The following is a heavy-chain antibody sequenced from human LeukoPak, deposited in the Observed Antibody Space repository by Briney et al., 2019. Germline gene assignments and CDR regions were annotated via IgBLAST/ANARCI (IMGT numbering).Heavy chain of an antibody. CDR1: GDSISGYY. V-gene: IGHV4-59*12. Sequence: SESLSLTCSVSGDSISGYYWSWIRQPPGKGLEWIGNIYYSGSTNYNPSLKSRVTISVDTSKNQFSLKLSSVTAADTAVYYCARGRNIAVAGTHDYWGQGTLVTVSS. CDR2: IYYSGST. D-gene: IGHD6-19*01. J-gene: IGHJ4*02. CDR3: ARGRNIAVAGTHDY.